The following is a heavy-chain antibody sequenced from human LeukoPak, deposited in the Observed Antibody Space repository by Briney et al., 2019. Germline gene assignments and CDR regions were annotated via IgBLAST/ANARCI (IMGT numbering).Heavy chain of an antibody. CDR2: ISSSGSNI. CDR1: GFTLSSYE. Sequence: GRSLRLSCAATGFTLSSYEMNWVRQAPGKGLEWVSYISSSGSNIYYADSVKGRFTISRDNAKNSLYLQMNSLRAEDTAVYYCAPDYGDYWGQGTLVTVSS. CDR3: APDYGDY. V-gene: IGHV3-48*03. J-gene: IGHJ4*02.